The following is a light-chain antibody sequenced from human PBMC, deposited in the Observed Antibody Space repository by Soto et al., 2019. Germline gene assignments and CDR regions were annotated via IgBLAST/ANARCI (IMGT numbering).Light chain of an antibody. CDR2: GAS. CDR3: LQYGTSPRT. V-gene: IGKV3-20*01. Sequence: EIVLTQSPGTLSLSPGERATLSCRASQSISSSFLAWYQQKPGQAPRILIYGASSRATGIPDRFSVSGSGTDFTLTINRLEPGDFAVYYCLQYGTSPRTFGQGTKLEIK. J-gene: IGKJ2*01. CDR1: QSISSSF.